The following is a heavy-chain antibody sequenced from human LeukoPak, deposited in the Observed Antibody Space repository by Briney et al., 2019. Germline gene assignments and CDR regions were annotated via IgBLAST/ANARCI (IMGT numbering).Heavy chain of an antibody. V-gene: IGHV4-39*07. J-gene: IGHJ4*02. CDR3: ARLPLGTFGEVLNFDY. Sequence: SETLSPTCTVSGGSISSSGYSWGWIRQPPGKGLEWIGTVSYSGNTYYNTSLKSRVTISLDTSKNQFSLKLSSVTAADTAVYYCARLPLGTFGEVLNFDYWGQGSLVTVSP. CDR2: VSYSGNT. CDR1: GGSISSSGYS. D-gene: IGHD3-16*01.